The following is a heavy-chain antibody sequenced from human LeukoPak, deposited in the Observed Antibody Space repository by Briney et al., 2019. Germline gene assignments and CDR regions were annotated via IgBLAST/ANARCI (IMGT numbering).Heavy chain of an antibody. J-gene: IGHJ4*02. CDR2: ISAYNGNT. V-gene: IGHV1-18*01. D-gene: IGHD6-13*01. CDR1: GYTFTSYG. CDR3: ARGLIAAAGRGPVDY. Sequence: GASVKVSCKASGYTFTSYGISWVRQSPGQGLEWMGWISAYNGNTNYAQKLQGRVTMTTDTSTSTAYMELRSLRSDDTAVYYCARGLIAAAGRGPVDYWGQGTLVTVSS.